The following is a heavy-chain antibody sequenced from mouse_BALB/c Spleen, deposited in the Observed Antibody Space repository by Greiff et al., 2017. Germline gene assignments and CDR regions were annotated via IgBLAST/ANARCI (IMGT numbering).Heavy chain of an antibody. CDR1: GFTFSSYA. D-gene: IGHD2-1*01. CDR3: ARGAYGNFAY. V-gene: IGHV5-9-4*01. Sequence: EVKLMESGGGLVKPGGSLKLSCAASGFTFSSYAMSWVRQSPEKRLEWVAEISSGGSYTYYPDTVTGRFTISRDNAKNTLYLEMSSLRSEDTAMYYCARGAYGNFAYWGQGTLVTVSA. CDR2: ISSGGSYT. J-gene: IGHJ3*01.